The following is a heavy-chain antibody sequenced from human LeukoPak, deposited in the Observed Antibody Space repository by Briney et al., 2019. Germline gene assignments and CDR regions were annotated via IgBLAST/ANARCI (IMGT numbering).Heavy chain of an antibody. V-gene: IGHV4-39*01. Sequence: SETLSLTCTVSRGSIGTKTYYWGWLRQPPGKGLEWLGSIFHSGSTNYNPSLKSRVTISVDTSKNQFSLELSSVTAADTAVYYCGSHPVPMYYFDRSPYSFDYWGQGTLVTVSS. CDR1: RGSIGTKTYY. J-gene: IGHJ4*02. D-gene: IGHD3-22*01. CDR2: IFHSGST. CDR3: GSHPVPMYYFDRSPYSFDY.